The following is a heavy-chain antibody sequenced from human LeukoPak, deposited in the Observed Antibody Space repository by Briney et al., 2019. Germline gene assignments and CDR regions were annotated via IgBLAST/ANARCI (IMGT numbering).Heavy chain of an antibody. J-gene: IGHJ4*02. V-gene: IGHV3-66*01. CDR1: GFTLSNAW. Sequence: PGGSLRLSCAASGFTLSNAWMNWVRQAAGKGLEWVSVIYSGGSTYYADSVKGRFTISRDNSKNTLYLQMNSLRAEDTAVYYCATIDYWGQGTLVTVSS. CDR3: ATIDY. CDR2: IYSGGST.